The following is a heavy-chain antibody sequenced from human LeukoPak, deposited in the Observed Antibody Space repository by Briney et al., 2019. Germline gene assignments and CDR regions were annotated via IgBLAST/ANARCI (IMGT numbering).Heavy chain of an antibody. CDR3: AKEGGSYYFDY. CDR2: ISSSSSTI. CDR1: RFTFSNYN. J-gene: IGHJ4*02. Sequence: GGSLRLSCAASRFTFSNYNMNWVRQAPGKGLEWVSYISSSSSTIYYADSVKGRFTISRDNSKNTLYLQMNSLRAEDTAVYYCAKEGGSYYFDYWGQGTLVTVSS. V-gene: IGHV3-48*01. D-gene: IGHD1-26*01.